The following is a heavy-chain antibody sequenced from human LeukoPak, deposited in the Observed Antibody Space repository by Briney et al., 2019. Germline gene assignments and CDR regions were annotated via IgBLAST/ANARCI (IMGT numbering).Heavy chain of an antibody. V-gene: IGHV4-4*07. CDR2: IYTNGST. J-gene: IGHJ5*02. Sequence: PSETLSLTCTVSGGSISSYYWSWIRQPAGKGLEWIGRIYTNGSTNYNPSLKSRVTMSVDTSKNQFSLKLSSVTAADTAVYYCARGYCSSTSCYPNWFDPWGQGTLVTVSS. CDR1: GGSISSYY. D-gene: IGHD2-2*01. CDR3: ARGYCSSTSCYPNWFDP.